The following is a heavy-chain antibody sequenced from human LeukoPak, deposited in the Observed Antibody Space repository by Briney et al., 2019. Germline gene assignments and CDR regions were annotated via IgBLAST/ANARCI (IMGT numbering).Heavy chain of an antibody. CDR2: ISSNGGST. Sequence: PGGSLRLSCAASGFTFSSYAMHWVRQAPGKGLEYVSAISSNGGSTYYANSVKGRFTISRDNSKNTLYLQMGSLRAEDMAVYYCARERGGGGGGAFDYWGQGTLVTVSS. CDR1: GFTFSSYA. J-gene: IGHJ4*02. CDR3: ARERGGGGGGAFDY. V-gene: IGHV3-64*01. D-gene: IGHD2-21*01.